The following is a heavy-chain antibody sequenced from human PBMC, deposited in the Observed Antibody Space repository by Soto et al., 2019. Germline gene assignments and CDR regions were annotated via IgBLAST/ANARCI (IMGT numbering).Heavy chain of an antibody. J-gene: IGHJ4*02. CDR1: GFTFSSYG. CDR2: ISYDGSNK. D-gene: IGHD6-19*01. CDR3: AKDISSGRRGWTIFDY. Sequence: GGSLRLSCAASGFTFSSYGMHWVRQAPGKGLEWVAVISYDGSNKYYADSVKGRFTISRDNSKNTLYLQMNSLRAEDTAVYYCAKDISSGRRGWTIFDYWGQGILVTVSS. V-gene: IGHV3-30*18.